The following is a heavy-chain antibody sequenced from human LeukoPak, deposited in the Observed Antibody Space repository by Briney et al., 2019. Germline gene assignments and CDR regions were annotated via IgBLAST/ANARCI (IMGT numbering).Heavy chain of an antibody. CDR2: IIPIFGTA. CDR1: GGTFSSYA. D-gene: IGHD2-15*01. Sequence: ASVKVSCKASGGTFSSYAISWVRQAPGQGLEWMGRIIPIFGTANYAQKFQGRVTITTDESTSTAYMELSSLRSEDTAVYYCARVDCSGGSCYVGYWGQGTLVTVSS. J-gene: IGHJ4*02. V-gene: IGHV1-69*05. CDR3: ARVDCSGGSCYVGY.